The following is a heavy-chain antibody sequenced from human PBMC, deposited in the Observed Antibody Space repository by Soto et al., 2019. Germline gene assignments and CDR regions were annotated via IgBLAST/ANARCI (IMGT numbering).Heavy chain of an antibody. CDR1: GYTITEYY. D-gene: IGHD2-21*02. J-gene: IGHJ4*02. Sequence: QVQLVQSGAEMKKPGASVKVSCKASGYTITEYYMHWVRQAPGQGLEWMGWINPYSGGTKYAEKFQDWVTMTRDTSISTAYMELSRLRSDDTAVYYCARARGDDFDYWGQGTLVTVSS. CDR2: INPYSGGT. V-gene: IGHV1-2*04. CDR3: ARARGDDFDY.